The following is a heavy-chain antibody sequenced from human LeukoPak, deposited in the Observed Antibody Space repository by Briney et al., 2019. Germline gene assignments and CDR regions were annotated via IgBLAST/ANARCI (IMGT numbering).Heavy chain of an antibody. CDR3: ARDRRIKGFGAFDI. J-gene: IGHJ3*02. CDR2: IYHSGST. CDR1: GGSISSGGYY. D-gene: IGHD2-15*01. Sequence: SETLSLTCTVSGGSISSGGYYWSWIRQPPGKGLEWIGYIYHSGSTYYNPSLKSRVTISVDRSKNQFSLKLSSVTAADTAVYYCARDRRIKGFGAFDIWGQGTMDTVSS. V-gene: IGHV4-30-2*01.